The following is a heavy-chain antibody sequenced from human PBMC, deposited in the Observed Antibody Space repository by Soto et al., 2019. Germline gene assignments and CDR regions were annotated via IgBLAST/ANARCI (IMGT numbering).Heavy chain of an antibody. V-gene: IGHV4-34*01. D-gene: IGHD3-10*01. CDR2: INHSGST. Sequence: SETLSLTCAVYGGSFSGYYWSWIRQPPGKGLEWIGEINHSGSTNYNPSLKSRVTISVDTSKNQFSLKLSSVTAADTAVYYCARDRGYYYGSGISPYYYGMDVWGQGTTVTVSS. CDR3: ARDRGYYYGSGISPYYYGMDV. CDR1: GGSFSGYY. J-gene: IGHJ6*02.